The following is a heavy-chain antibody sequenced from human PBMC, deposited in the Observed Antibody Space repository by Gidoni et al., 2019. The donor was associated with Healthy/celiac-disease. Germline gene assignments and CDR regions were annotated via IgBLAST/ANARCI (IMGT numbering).Heavy chain of an antibody. V-gene: IGHV3-30-3*01. D-gene: IGHD2-21*02. CDR3: ARDIVAVTADWYFDL. J-gene: IGHJ2*01. CDR1: GFTFSSYA. Sequence: QVQLVESGGGVVQPGRSLSLSCAASGFTFSSYAMHGVRQAPGKGLEWVAVISYDGSNKYYADSVKGRFTLSRDNSKNTLYLQMNSLRAEDTAVYYCARDIVAVTADWYFDLWGRGTLVTVSS. CDR2: ISYDGSNK.